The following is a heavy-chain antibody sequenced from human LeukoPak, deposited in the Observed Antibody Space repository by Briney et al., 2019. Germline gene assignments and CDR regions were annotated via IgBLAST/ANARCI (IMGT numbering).Heavy chain of an antibody. CDR1: GGSISSYY. Sequence: SETLSLTCTVSGGSISSYYWSWIRQPPGKGLEWIGYIYYSGSTNYNPSLKSRVTISVDTSKIQFSLKLSSVTAADTAVYYCARAPPGAARLLDYWGQGTLVTVSS. J-gene: IGHJ4*02. D-gene: IGHD6-13*01. CDR2: IYYSGST. V-gene: IGHV4-59*01. CDR3: ARAPPGAARLLDY.